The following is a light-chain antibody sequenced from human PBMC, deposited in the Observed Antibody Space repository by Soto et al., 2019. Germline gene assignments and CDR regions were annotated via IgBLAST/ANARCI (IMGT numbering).Light chain of an antibody. CDR2: DVS. CDR3: SSYTSSTTDV. Sequence: QSALTQPASVCGSPGQSITISCTGTSSDVGGYNFVSWYQQHPGKAPKLMIYDVSNRPSGVSDRFSGSKSGNTASLTISGLQAEDEADYYCSSYTSSTTDVFGTGTKVIVL. V-gene: IGLV2-14*03. J-gene: IGLJ1*01. CDR1: SSDVGGYNF.